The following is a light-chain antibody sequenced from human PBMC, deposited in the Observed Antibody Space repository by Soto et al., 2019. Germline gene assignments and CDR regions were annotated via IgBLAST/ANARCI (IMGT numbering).Light chain of an antibody. CDR3: SSYAGSDIFWV. J-gene: IGLJ3*02. V-gene: IGLV2-11*01. CDR1: SSDVGGYNY. Sequence: QSALTQPRSVSGSPGQSVTISCTGTSSDVGGYNYVSWYQQHPGKAPKLMIYDVSKRPSGVPDRFSGSKSGNTASLTISGLQAEYEADYYCSSYAGSDIFWVVGGGTKLTVL. CDR2: DVS.